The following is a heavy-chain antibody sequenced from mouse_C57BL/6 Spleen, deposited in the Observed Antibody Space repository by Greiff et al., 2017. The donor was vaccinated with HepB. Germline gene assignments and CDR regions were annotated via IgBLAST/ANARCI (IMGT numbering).Heavy chain of an antibody. CDR2: IDPSDSYT. CDR1: GYTFTSYW. V-gene: IGHV1-50*01. D-gene: IGHD2-4*01. J-gene: IGHJ2*01. CDR3: ARCDYDVYFDY. Sequence: QVQLQQPGAELVKPGASVKLSCKASGYTFTSYWMQWVKQRPGQGLEWIGEIDPSDSYTNYNQKFKGKATLTVDTSSSTAYMQLSSLTSEDSAVYYGARCDYDVYFDYWGQGTTLTVSS.